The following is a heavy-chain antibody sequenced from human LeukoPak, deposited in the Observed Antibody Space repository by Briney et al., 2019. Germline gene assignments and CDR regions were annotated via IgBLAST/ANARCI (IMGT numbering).Heavy chain of an antibody. D-gene: IGHD3/OR15-3a*01. CDR1: GFTVSSNY. CDR3: ARVVRVMHFDY. Sequence: GGSMRLSCAASGFTVSSNYMSWVRQAPGKGLEWVSVIYSGGSTYSADSVKGRFTISRDNSKNTLYLQMNSLRAEDTAVYYCARVVRVMHFDYWGQGTLVTVSS. J-gene: IGHJ4*02. V-gene: IGHV3-53*01. CDR2: IYSGGST.